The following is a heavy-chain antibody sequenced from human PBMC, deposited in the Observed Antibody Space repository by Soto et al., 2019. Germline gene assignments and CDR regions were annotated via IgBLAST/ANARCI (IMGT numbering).Heavy chain of an antibody. V-gene: IGHV4-59*08. J-gene: IGHJ3*02. CDR1: GGSISSYY. D-gene: IGHD3-10*01. Sequence: SETLSLTCIVSGGSISSYYWSWIRQPPGKGLAYIGYIYYSGSTNYNPSLKSRVTISVDTSKNQFSLKLSSVTAADTAVYYCARGNYYGSGSYYNIGAFDIWGQGTMVTVSS. CDR2: IYYSGST. CDR3: ARGNYYGSGSYYNIGAFDI.